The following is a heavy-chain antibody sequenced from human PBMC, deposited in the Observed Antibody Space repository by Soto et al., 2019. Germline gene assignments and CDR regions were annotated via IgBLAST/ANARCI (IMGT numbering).Heavy chain of an antibody. J-gene: IGHJ6*02. V-gene: IGHV4-34*01. CDR1: GGSFSGYY. Sequence: TSETLSLTCAVYGGSFSGYYWSWIRQPPGKGLEWIGEINHSGSTNYNPSLKSRVTISVDTSKNQFSLKLSSVTAADTAVYYCARTPLMATITGYYYGMDVWGQGTTVTVSS. CDR2: INHSGST. D-gene: IGHD5-12*01. CDR3: ARTPLMATITGYYYGMDV.